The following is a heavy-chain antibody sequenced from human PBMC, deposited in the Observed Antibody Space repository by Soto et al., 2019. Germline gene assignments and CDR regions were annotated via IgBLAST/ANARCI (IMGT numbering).Heavy chain of an antibody. D-gene: IGHD2-2*01. Sequence: PSETLSLTCTVSGGSISSGDYYWSWIRQPPGKGLEWIGYIYYSGSTYQNPSLKSRVTISVDTSKNQFSLKLSSVTAADTAVYYCARALVIPAASAHWFDPWGQALLVTGSS. V-gene: IGHV4-30-4*01. CDR2: IYYSGST. J-gene: IGHJ5*02. CDR3: ARALVIPAASAHWFDP. CDR1: GGSISSGDYY.